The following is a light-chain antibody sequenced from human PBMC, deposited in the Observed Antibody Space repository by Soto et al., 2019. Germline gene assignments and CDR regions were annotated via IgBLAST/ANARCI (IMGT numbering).Light chain of an antibody. CDR3: QQYGSSGT. Sequence: EILMTQSPATLSVSPGERATLSCRASQSVSSYLAWYQQKPGQPPRLLIYGASNRATGIPDRFSGSGSGTDFTLTISRLEPEDFAVYYCQQYGSSGTFGQGTKVDIK. V-gene: IGKV3-20*01. CDR1: QSVSSY. J-gene: IGKJ1*01. CDR2: GAS.